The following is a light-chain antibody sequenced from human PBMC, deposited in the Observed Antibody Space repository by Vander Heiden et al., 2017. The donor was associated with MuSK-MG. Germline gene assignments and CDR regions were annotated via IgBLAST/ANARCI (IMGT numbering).Light chain of an antibody. V-gene: IGKV4-1*01. J-gene: IGKJ3*01. CDR3: QQYYDTAPA. CDR2: WAS. Sequence: DFVMTQSPDSLAVSLGERATINCRSSQSVLYSSSNQNYLASYQQKPGQPPKLLIYWASTRESGVPDRFSGSGSGTNFTLTISSLQAEHVAVSYCQQYYDTAPAFGPGTNVDI. CDR1: QSVLYSSSNQNY.